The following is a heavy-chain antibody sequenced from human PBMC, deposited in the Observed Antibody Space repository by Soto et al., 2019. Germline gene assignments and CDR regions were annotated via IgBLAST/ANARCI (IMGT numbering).Heavy chain of an antibody. CDR1: GGSISSGDYY. D-gene: IGHD4-4*01. J-gene: IGHJ6*02. CDR3: ARDLSYSGYYYGMDV. V-gene: IGHV4-30-4*01. CDR2: IYYSGST. Sequence: SETLSFTCTVSGGSISSGDYYWSWIRQPPGKGLEWIGYIYYSGSTYYNPSLKSRVTISVDTSKNQFSLKLSSVTATDTAVYYCARDLSYSGYYYGMDVWGQGTTVTVSS.